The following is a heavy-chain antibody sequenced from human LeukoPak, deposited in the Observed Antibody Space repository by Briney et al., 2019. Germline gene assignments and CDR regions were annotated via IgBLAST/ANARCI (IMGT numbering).Heavy chain of an antibody. CDR3: ARGSPYYDFWSGYYTGLWDYFDY. CDR1: GGSFSGYY. V-gene: IGHV4-34*01. Sequence: SETLSLTCAVYGGSFSGYYWSWIRQPPGKGLEWIGEINLSGSTNYNPSLKSRVTISVDTSKNQFSLKLSSVTAADTAVYYCARGSPYYDFWSGYYTGLWDYFDYWGQGTLVTVSS. D-gene: IGHD3-3*01. J-gene: IGHJ4*02. CDR2: INLSGST.